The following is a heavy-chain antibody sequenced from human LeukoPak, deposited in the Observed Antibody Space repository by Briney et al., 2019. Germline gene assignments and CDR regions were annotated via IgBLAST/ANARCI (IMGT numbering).Heavy chain of an antibody. J-gene: IGHJ4*02. CDR3: AKSYSGWFYYFDY. D-gene: IGHD6-19*01. Sequence: GSLRLSCAASGFTFSSYAMSWGRQAPGEGLEWVSAISGSGGSTYYADSVKGPFTISRDNSKNTLYLQMNSLRAEDTAVYYCAKSYSGWFYYFDYWGQGTLVTVSS. V-gene: IGHV3-23*01. CDR1: GFTFSSYA. CDR2: ISGSGGST.